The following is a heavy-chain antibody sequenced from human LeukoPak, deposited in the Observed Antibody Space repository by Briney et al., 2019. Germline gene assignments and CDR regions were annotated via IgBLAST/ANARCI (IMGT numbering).Heavy chain of an antibody. D-gene: IGHD5-12*01. V-gene: IGHV1-18*01. J-gene: IGHJ4*02. Sequence: ASVKVSCKASGYTFSKLGIGWLRQAPGQGPEWMGWINVYNGNTNYAQKLQGRVTMTTDTSTSTAYLELRSLRSDDTAVYYCARDDPNSGYDFDYWGQGTLVTVSS. CDR1: GYTFSKLG. CDR2: INVYNGNT. CDR3: ARDDPNSGYDFDY.